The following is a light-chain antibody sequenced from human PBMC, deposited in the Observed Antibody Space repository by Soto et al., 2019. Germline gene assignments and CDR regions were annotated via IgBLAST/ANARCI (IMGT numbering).Light chain of an antibody. V-gene: IGKV3-20*01. J-gene: IGKJ5*01. Sequence: EIVLTQSPGTLSLSPGERATLSCRASQSVSSNYLAWYQQKPGQSPRLVIYGASSRATGIPDRFSGSGSGTDFTLTISSLEPEDFAVYYCQQYGSSPITFGQGTRLENK. CDR2: GAS. CDR3: QQYGSSPIT. CDR1: QSVSSNY.